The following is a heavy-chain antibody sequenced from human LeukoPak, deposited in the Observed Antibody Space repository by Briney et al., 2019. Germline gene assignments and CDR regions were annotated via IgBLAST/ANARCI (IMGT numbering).Heavy chain of an antibody. D-gene: IGHD2-15*01. CDR2: INHSGST. Sequence: KTSETLSLTCAVYGGSFSGYYWSWIRQPPGKGLGWIGEINHSGSTNYNPSLKSRVTISVDTSKNQFSLKLSSVTAADTAVYYCARHRCSGGSCYPMNWFDPWGQGTLVTVSS. CDR1: GGSFSGYY. J-gene: IGHJ5*02. CDR3: ARHRCSGGSCYPMNWFDP. V-gene: IGHV4-34*01.